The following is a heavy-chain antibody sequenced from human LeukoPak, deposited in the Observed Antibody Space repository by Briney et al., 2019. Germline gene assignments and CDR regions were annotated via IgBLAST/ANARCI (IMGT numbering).Heavy chain of an antibody. CDR3: ARVAVPGDGIPIEYFQH. J-gene: IGHJ1*01. CDR1: GYTFTGYY. D-gene: IGHD6-19*01. CDR2: INPNSGGT. Sequence: ASVKVSCKASGYTFTGYYMHWVRQAPGQGLEWMGWINPNSGGTNYAQKFQGRVTMTRDTSISTAYMELSRLRSDDTAVYYCARVAVPGDGIPIEYFQHWGQGTLVTVSS. V-gene: IGHV1-2*02.